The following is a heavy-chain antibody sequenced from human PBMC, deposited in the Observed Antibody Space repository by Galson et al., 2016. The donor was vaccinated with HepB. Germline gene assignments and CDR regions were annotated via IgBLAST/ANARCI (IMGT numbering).Heavy chain of an antibody. CDR3: ARVRDRYCSDGSCYSELAYYGLDV. CDR2: ISYTGST. D-gene: IGHD2-15*01. V-gene: IGHV4-59*01. J-gene: IGHJ6*02. CDR1: GGSISSYY. Sequence: ETLSLTCTVSGGSISSYYWSWIRQPPGKGLEWIGYISYTGSTNYNPSLKSRVTISADTSKNQFSLKLSSVTAADTAVYYCARVRDRYCSDGSCYSELAYYGLDVWGQGTTVIVPS.